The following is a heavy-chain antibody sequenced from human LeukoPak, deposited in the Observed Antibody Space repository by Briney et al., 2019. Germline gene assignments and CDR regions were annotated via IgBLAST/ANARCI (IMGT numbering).Heavy chain of an antibody. CDR2: IGGSGATI. CDR1: GFTFSDYY. J-gene: IGHJ4*02. V-gene: IGHV3-11*04. CDR3: ARGIYSSSLAFNY. D-gene: IGHD6-6*01. Sequence: SLRLSCAASGFTFSDYYMSWIRQAPGKGLEWVSYIGGSGATIYYGDSVKGRFTISRDNSKNTLYLQVNSLRAEDTAVYYCARGIYSSSLAFNYWGQGTLVTVSS.